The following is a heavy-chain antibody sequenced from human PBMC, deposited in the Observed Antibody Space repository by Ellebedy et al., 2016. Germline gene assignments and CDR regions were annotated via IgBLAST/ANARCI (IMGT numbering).Heavy chain of an antibody. D-gene: IGHD7-27*01. CDR1: GFTLSSSW. V-gene: IGHV3-74*01. J-gene: IGHJ4*02. CDR2: VNRDGRIT. CDR3: AKDHPNWANDY. Sequence: GESLKISXAASGFTLSSSWMHWVRQAPGKGLVWVSRVNRDGRITSYADSVKGRFTISRDNAKNSVYLQMNSLRVDDTAIYYCAKDHPNWANDYWGQGALVTVSS.